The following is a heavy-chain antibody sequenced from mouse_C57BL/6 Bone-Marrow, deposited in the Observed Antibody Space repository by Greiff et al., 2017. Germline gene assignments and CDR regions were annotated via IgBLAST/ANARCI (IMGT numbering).Heavy chain of an antibody. CDR2: ISSGSSTI. V-gene: IGHV5-17*01. J-gene: IGHJ2*01. Sequence: EVQRVESGGGLVKPGGSLKLSCAASGFTFSDYGMHWVRQAPEKGLEWVAYISSGSSTIYYADTVKGRFTIARDNAKNTLFLQMTRLRSEDTAMYYCARGGAQALFDYWGQGTTLTVSS. CDR3: ARGGAQALFDY. CDR1: GFTFSDYG. D-gene: IGHD3-2*02.